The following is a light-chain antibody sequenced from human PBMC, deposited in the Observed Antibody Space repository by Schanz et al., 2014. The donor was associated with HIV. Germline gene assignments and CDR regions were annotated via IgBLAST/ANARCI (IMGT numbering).Light chain of an antibody. CDR3: SSYTSSSTRV. Sequence: QSALTQPASVSGPPGQSITFSCTGGGSEFGTSLSVSWYQQHPGKAPKLILYDDTQRPSEYSDRFSGSKSGNTASLSISGLQAEDEADYYCSSYTSSSTRVFGGGTKVTGL. V-gene: IGLV2-14*02. CDR1: GSEFGTSLS. CDR2: DDT. J-gene: IGLJ3*02.